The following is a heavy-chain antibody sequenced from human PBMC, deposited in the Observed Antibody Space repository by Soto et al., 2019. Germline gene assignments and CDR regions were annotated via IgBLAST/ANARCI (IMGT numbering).Heavy chain of an antibody. V-gene: IGHV1-18*01. D-gene: IGHD2-21*02. CDR2: ISAYNGNT. CDR3: ARDLVVVTYPDY. CDR1: GYTFTSYG. J-gene: IGHJ4*02. Sequence: ASVKVSCKASGYTFTSYGISWVRQAPGQGLEWMGWISAYNGNTNYAQELQGRVTMTTDTSTSTAYMELRSLRSDDTAVYYCARDLVVVTYPDYWGQGTLVTVSS.